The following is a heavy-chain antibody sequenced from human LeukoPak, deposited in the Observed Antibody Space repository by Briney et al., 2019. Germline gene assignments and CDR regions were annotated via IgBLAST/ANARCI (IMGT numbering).Heavy chain of an antibody. CDR1: EIILSNYW. V-gene: IGHV3-7*01. J-gene: IGHJ6*02. Sequence: PGGSLRLSCAAFEIILSNYWMTWVRQAPGKGLEWVATIKQDGSEEYYVDSVKGRFTISRDNAKHSLYLQMNSLRVEDTGVYYCVRDRSSQCMDVWGQGTTVIVSS. CDR2: IKQDGSEE. CDR3: VRDRSSQCMDV. D-gene: IGHD2-2*01.